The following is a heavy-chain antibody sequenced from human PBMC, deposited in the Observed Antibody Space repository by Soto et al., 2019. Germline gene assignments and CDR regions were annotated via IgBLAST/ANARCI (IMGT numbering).Heavy chain of an antibody. CDR3: ARGGRGVYGMDV. CDR2: ITSDSSTI. D-gene: IGHD2-8*01. J-gene: IGHJ6*02. V-gene: IGHV3-48*02. Sequence: PGGSLRLSCAASGFAFSTYSINWVRQAPGKGLEWFSYITSDSSTISYADSVKGRFTVSRDNAKNSLYLQMNSLRDEDTAVYYCARGGRGVYGMDVWGQGTSVTV. CDR1: GFAFSTYS.